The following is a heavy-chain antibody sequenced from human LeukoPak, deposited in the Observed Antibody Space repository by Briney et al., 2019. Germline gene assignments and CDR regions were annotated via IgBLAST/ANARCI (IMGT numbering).Heavy chain of an antibody. D-gene: IGHD1-26*01. CDR1: GGSISSYY. CDR3: ARADATGATRAAFDI. J-gene: IGHJ3*02. Sequence: PSETLSLTCTVSGGSISSYYWSWIRQPAGKGLEWIGRIYTSGSTNYNPSLKSRVTMSVDTSKNQFSLKLSSVTAADTAVYYCARADATGATRAAFDIWGQGTMVTVSS. CDR2: IYTSGST. V-gene: IGHV4-4*07.